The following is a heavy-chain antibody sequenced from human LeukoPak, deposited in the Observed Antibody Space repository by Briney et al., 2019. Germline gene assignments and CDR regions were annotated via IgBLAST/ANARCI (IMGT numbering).Heavy chain of an antibody. D-gene: IGHD3-22*01. CDR1: GFTFSSYA. CDR3: AKVPREYYYDSSGYDAFDI. Sequence: GGSLRLSCAASGFTFSSYAMSWVRQTPGKGLEWVSAISGSGGSTYYADSVKGRFTISRDNSKNTLYLQMNSLRAEDTAVYYCAKVPREYYYDSSGYDAFDIWGQGTMVTVSS. CDR2: ISGSGGST. V-gene: IGHV3-23*01. J-gene: IGHJ3*02.